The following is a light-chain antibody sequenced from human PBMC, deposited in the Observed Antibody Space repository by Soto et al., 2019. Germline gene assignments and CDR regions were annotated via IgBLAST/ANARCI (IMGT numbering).Light chain of an antibody. Sequence: QSVLTQPASVSGSPGQSITISCTGTSSDVGGYNYVSWYQQLPGKAPKLLIYEVTSRPSGVSYRFSGSKSDNTASLTISGLQAEDEADYYCSSYTTSSTVVFGGGTQLTVL. CDR3: SSYTTSSTVV. J-gene: IGLJ2*01. V-gene: IGLV2-14*01. CDR2: EVT. CDR1: SSDVGGYNY.